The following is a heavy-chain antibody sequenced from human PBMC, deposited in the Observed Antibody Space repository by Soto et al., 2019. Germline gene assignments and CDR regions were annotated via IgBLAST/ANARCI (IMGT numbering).Heavy chain of an antibody. Sequence: SQTLSLTCAISGDSVSSNSAAWNWIRQSPSRGLEWLGRTYYRSKWYNDYAVSVKSRITINPDTSKNQFSLQLNSVTPEDTAVYYCARDPYYDDSSGYNDDAFEIWGQGIMVTVSS. CDR1: GDSVSSNSAA. J-gene: IGHJ3*02. CDR3: ARDPYYDDSSGYNDDAFEI. CDR2: TYYRSKWYN. D-gene: IGHD3-22*01. V-gene: IGHV6-1*01.